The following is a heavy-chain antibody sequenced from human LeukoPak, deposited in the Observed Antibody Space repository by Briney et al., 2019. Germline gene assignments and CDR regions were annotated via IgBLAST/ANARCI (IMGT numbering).Heavy chain of an antibody. Sequence: SVKVSCKASGGTFSSYAISWVRQAPGQGLEWMGGIIPIFGTANYAQKFQGRVTITADKSTSTAYMELSSLRSEDTAVYYCAREGDQVRGAEYYYYGMDVWGKGTTVTVSS. CDR3: AREGDQVRGAEYYYYGMDV. D-gene: IGHD3-10*01. CDR1: GGTFSSYA. CDR2: IIPIFGTA. V-gene: IGHV1-69*06. J-gene: IGHJ6*04.